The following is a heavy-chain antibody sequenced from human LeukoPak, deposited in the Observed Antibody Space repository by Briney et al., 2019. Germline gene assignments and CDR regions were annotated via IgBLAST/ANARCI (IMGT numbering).Heavy chain of an antibody. CDR1: GGSISSSSYY. J-gene: IGHJ5*02. CDR3: ARDGHDFWSGYSVAWFDP. D-gene: IGHD3-3*01. CDR2: IYYSGST. Sequence: SETLSLTCTVSGGSISSSSYYWGWIRQPPGKGLEWIGSIYYSGSTYYNPSLKSRVTISVDTSKNQFSLKLSSVTAADTAVYYCARDGHDFWSGYSVAWFDPWGQGTLATVSS. V-gene: IGHV4-39*07.